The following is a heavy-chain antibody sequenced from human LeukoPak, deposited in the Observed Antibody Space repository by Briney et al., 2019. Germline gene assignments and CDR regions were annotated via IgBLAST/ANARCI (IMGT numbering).Heavy chain of an antibody. CDR3: ARGGGKNGFDSNFDY. Sequence: SETLSLTCTVSGGSINGYYWSWIRQPPGKGLEWIGYIYYSGSTNYNPSLKSRVTISVDTSKNQFSLKLSSVTAADTAIYYCARGGGKNGFDSNFDYWGQGTLVTVSS. J-gene: IGHJ4*02. CDR2: IYYSGST. V-gene: IGHV4-59*01. D-gene: IGHD5-12*01. CDR1: GGSINGYY.